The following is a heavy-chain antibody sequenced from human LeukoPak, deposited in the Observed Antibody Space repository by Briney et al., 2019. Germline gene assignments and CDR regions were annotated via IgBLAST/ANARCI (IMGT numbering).Heavy chain of an antibody. CDR1: GFTFSSYG. CDR3: AKDWTSIAAAGPLGDWFDP. D-gene: IGHD6-13*01. CDR2: ISYDGSNK. J-gene: IGHJ5*02. V-gene: IGHV3-30*18. Sequence: PGGSLRLSCAASGFTFSSYGMHWVRQAPGKGLEGVAVISYDGSNKYYADSEKGRFTISRDNSKNTLYLQMNSLRAEDTAVYYCAKDWTSIAAAGPLGDWFDPWGQGTLVTVSS.